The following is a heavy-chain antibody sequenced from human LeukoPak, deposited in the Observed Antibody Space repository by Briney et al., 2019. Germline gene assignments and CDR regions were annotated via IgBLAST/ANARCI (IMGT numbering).Heavy chain of an antibody. D-gene: IGHD3-9*01. CDR3: AREGDILTGYWGYYYYYGMDV. Sequence: ASVKVSCKASGYTFTSYGISWVRQAPGQGLEWMGWISAYNGNTNYAQKLQGRVTMTTDTSTSTAYMELRSLRSDDTAVYYCAREGDILTGYWGYYYYYGMDVWGQGTTVTVSS. V-gene: IGHV1-18*01. CDR1: GYTFTSYG. J-gene: IGHJ6*02. CDR2: ISAYNGNT.